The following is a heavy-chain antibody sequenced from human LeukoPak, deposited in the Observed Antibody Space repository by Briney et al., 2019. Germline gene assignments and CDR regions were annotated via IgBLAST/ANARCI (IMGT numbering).Heavy chain of an antibody. CDR2: ISAYNGNT. CDR1: GYTFTSYG. D-gene: IGHD6-13*01. J-gene: IGHJ4*02. V-gene: IGHV1-18*01. Sequence: ASVKVSCKASGYTFTSYGISWVRQAPGQGLEWMGWISAYNGNTNYAQKLQGRVTMTTDTSTSTAYMELRSLRSDDTAVYYCARKGRPGIAAAGSYDYWGQGTLVTVSS. CDR3: ARKGRPGIAAAGSYDY.